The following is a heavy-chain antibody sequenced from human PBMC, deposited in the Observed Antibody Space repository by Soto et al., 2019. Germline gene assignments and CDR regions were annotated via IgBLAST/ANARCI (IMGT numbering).Heavy chain of an antibody. J-gene: IGHJ4*02. D-gene: IGHD6-13*01. V-gene: IGHV4-61*01. Sequence: QVQLQESGPGLVKPSETLSLTCTVSGGSVSSGSYYWSWIRQPPGKGLEWIGYIYYSGSTNYNPSLMSRVTISVDTSKNQFSLKLSSVTAADTAVYYCARDPAAAGTPGYWGQGTLVTVSS. CDR3: ARDPAAAGTPGY. CDR1: GGSVSSGSYY. CDR2: IYYSGST.